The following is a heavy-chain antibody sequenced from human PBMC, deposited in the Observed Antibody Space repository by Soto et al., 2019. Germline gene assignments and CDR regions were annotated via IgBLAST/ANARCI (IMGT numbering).Heavy chain of an antibody. Sequence: QVQLVQSGAEVKKPGASVQVSCKASRYTFTNYYMHWVRQAPGQGLEWMGIINPNGGRTTYARKFQGRVTRTRDTSTNTVYMELSGLTSEDTAVYYCARDAADYFEDSNYPYNCFNYWGQGTLVTVSS. V-gene: IGHV1-46*01. CDR1: RYTFTNYY. CDR3: ARDAADYFEDSNYPYNCFNY. CDR2: INPNGGRT. J-gene: IGHJ4*02. D-gene: IGHD1-1*01.